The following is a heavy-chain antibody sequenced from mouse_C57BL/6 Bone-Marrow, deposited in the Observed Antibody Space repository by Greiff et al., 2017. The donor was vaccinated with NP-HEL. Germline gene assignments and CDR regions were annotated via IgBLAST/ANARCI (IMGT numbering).Heavy chain of an antibody. J-gene: IGHJ1*03. CDR3: TTFTTVVDWYFDV. CDR2: IDPENGDT. CDR1: GFNIQDDY. D-gene: IGHD1-1*01. V-gene: IGHV14-4*01. Sequence: VQLQQSGAELVRPGASVKLSCTASGFNIQDDYMHWVKQRPEQGLEWIGWIDPENGDTEYASKFQGKATITADTSSNTAYLQLSSLTSEDTAVYYCTTFTTVVDWYFDVWGTGTTVTVSS.